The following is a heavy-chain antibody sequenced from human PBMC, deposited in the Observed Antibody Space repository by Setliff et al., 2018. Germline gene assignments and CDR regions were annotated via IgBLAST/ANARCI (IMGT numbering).Heavy chain of an antibody. CDR2: INPNSGDT. D-gene: IGHD4-17*01. J-gene: IGHJ4*02. CDR3: AREVLSTVVAWDY. Sequence: ASVKVSFQASGNTFTGYYIHWLRQAPGQGLEWMGCINPNSGDTTFAQKFQGRVTITRDTSNSTDYMDLSRLTSDETAVYYCAREVLSTVVAWDYWGQGTLVTVSS. V-gene: IGHV1-2*02. CDR1: GNTFTGYY.